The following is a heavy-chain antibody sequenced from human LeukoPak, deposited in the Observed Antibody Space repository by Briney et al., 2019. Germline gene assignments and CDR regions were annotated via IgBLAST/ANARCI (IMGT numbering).Heavy chain of an antibody. CDR1: GGTFSSYA. Sequence: SVKVSFKASGGTFSSYAISWVRQAPGQGLEWMGGIIPIFGTANYAQKVQGRVTITSDESTSTAYMELSSLRSEDTAVYYCARVGQPAPYYYGMDVWGQGTTVTVSS. CDR2: IIPIFGTA. CDR3: ARVGQPAPYYYGMDV. J-gene: IGHJ6*02. D-gene: IGHD2-2*01. V-gene: IGHV1-69*13.